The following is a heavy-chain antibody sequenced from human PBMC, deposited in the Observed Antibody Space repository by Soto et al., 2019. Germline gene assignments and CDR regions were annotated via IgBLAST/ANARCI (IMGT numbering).Heavy chain of an antibody. Sequence: GGSLRLSCAASGFTFSSYAMHWVRQAPGKGLEWVAVISYDGSNKYYADSVKGRFTISRDNSKNTLYLQMNSLRAEDTAVYYCARDAGFLEWLLPSDYYYGMDVWGQGTTVTVSS. CDR2: ISYDGSNK. J-gene: IGHJ6*02. CDR3: ARDAGFLEWLLPSDYYYGMDV. CDR1: GFTFSSYA. D-gene: IGHD3-3*01. V-gene: IGHV3-30-3*01.